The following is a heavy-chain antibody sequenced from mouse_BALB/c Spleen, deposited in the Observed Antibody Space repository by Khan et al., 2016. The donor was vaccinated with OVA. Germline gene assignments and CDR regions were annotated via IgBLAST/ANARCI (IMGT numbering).Heavy chain of an antibody. CDR2: INPSSGYT. V-gene: IGHV1-7*01. Sequence: VKLLESGAELAKPGASVKMSCKASGYMFSSYWMNWVKQRPGQGLEWIGYINPSSGYTECHQKFKDRATLTADKSSSTVYMQLSSLTSEDSAVYYCARSGYGSLAYWGQGTLVTVSA. D-gene: IGHD1-1*01. J-gene: IGHJ3*01. CDR3: ARSGYGSLAY. CDR1: GYMFSSYW.